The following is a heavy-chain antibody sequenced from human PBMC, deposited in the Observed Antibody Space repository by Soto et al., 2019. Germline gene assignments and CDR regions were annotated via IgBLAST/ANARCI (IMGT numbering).Heavy chain of an antibody. V-gene: IGHV3-30-3*01. Sequence: PRLSCAASGFTFSSYAMHWVRQAPGKGLEWVAVISYDGSNKYYADSVKGRFTISRDNSKNTLYLQMNSLRAEDTAVYYCARDRLISQYYYGMDVWGQGTTVTVSS. CDR2: ISYDGSNK. D-gene: IGHD3-16*01. J-gene: IGHJ6*02. CDR3: ARDRLISQYYYGMDV. CDR1: GFTFSSYA.